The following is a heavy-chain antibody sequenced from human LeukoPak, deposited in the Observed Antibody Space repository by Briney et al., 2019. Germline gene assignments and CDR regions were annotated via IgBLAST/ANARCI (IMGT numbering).Heavy chain of an antibody. Sequence: PAASVNVSCKTSGYTFTSYGIAWVRQAPGQGLEWMGWISAYNGNTNSAQNLQGRVTMTTDASTSTAYMELRSLRSDDTAMYYCARVADSSGYSQDDAFDIWGQGTMVTVSS. CDR3: ARVADSSGYSQDDAFDI. CDR1: GYTFTSYG. J-gene: IGHJ3*02. V-gene: IGHV1-18*01. D-gene: IGHD3-22*01. CDR2: ISAYNGNT.